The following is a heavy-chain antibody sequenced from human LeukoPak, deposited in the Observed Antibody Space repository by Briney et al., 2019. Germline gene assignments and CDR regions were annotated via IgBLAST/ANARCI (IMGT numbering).Heavy chain of an antibody. CDR3: ATDRGYSTFDY. J-gene: IGHJ4*02. CDR1: GFTFTDYY. V-gene: IGHV3-11*04. Sequence: GGSLRLSCAASGFTFTDYYMSWIRQAPGKGLEWVSYISRSGSTIYNADSVKGRFTISRDNAKNSMYLQMTSLRVEDTALYYCATDRGYSTFDYWGQGTLVTVSS. CDR2: ISRSGSTI. D-gene: IGHD6-13*01.